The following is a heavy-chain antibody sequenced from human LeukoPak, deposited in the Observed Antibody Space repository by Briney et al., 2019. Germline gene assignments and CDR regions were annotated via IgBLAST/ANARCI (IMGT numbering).Heavy chain of an antibody. CDR1: GFTFDDYA. D-gene: IGHD4-17*01. Sequence: PGGSLRLSCAASGFTFDDYAIHWVRQAPGKGLEWVSGISWNSGSIGYADSVKGRFTISRDNAKNSLYLQMNSLRAEDTALYYCAKDPIHDYGDYIAAFDIWGQGTMVTVSS. CDR3: AKDPIHDYGDYIAAFDI. CDR2: ISWNSGSI. V-gene: IGHV3-9*01. J-gene: IGHJ3*02.